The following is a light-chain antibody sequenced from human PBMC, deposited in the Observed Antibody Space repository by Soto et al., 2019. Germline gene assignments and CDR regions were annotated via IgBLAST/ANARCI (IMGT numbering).Light chain of an antibody. CDR1: SSDVGGYNS. CDR3: SSYAATNKVT. Sequence: QSVLTQPPSASGSPGQSVTISCTGTSSDVGGYNSDSWYQHHPAKAPKLIIYDVSKRPSGVPDRFSGSKSGNTASLTVSGLQAEDEADYYCSSYAATNKVTFGGGTKLTVL. J-gene: IGLJ2*01. CDR2: DVS. V-gene: IGLV2-8*01.